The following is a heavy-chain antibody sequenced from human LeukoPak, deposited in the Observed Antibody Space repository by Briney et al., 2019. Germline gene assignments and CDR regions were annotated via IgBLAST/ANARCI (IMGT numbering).Heavy chain of an antibody. CDR1: GGSISTYY. J-gene: IGHJ4*02. V-gene: IGHV4-59*08. CDR3: ARGQAALWFGEL. CDR2: ISYSGST. Sequence: SETLSLTCSVSGGSISTYYWSWIRQPPGKGLEWIGYISYSGSTKYNPSLKSRVTISVDTSKNQFSLKVRSVTAAGTAVYYCARGQAALWFGELWGQGTLVTVSS. D-gene: IGHD3-10*01.